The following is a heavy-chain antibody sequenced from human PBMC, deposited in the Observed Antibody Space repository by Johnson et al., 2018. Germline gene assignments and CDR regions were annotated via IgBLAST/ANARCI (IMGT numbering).Heavy chain of an antibody. CDR2: VRGKGNNYAT. J-gene: IGHJ6*03. CDR1: GLTFSGFA. Sequence: VRLQEAGGGLVQPGGSLKLSCTVSGLTFSGFAVHWVRQAYWKGLELVGRVRGKGNNYATEYAAPVRARLTMSIDAPKNTQYLQMTSVKREDTAVYNCTTPENYYDSSGYLYYYYYYYMDVWGKGTTVTVSS. V-gene: IGHV3-73*01. CDR3: TTPENYYDSSGYLYYYYYYYMDV. D-gene: IGHD3-22*01.